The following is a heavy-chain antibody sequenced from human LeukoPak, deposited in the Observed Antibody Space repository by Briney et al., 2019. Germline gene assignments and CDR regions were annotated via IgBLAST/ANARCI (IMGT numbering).Heavy chain of an antibody. CDR3: ARGPSGYEVTITN. D-gene: IGHD5-12*01. CDR1: GDSISNYY. J-gene: IGHJ4*02. V-gene: IGHV4-4*07. CDR2: IHTSGST. Sequence: SETLSLTCTVSGDSISNYYWSWIRQPAGKGLEWIGRIHTSGSTNCNPSLKSRVTMSVDTSKDQFSLNLTSVTAADTAVYYCARGPSGYEVTITNWGQGTLVTVSS.